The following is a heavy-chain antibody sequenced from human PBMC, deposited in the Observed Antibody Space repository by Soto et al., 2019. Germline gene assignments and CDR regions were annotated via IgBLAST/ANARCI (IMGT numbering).Heavy chain of an antibody. Sequence: SLKVSCKDSAGTFISYAIIWVRHAPVQGLEWMGGIIPIFGTAKYEQTFQGRVPITADKSTSTAYMELSSLRSEDTAVYYCAREHVAARRVGFAWFDPWGQGTLVTVS. CDR3: AREHVAARRVGFAWFDP. CDR2: IIPIFGTA. D-gene: IGHD6-6*01. V-gene: IGHV1-69*06. J-gene: IGHJ5*02. CDR1: AGTFISYA.